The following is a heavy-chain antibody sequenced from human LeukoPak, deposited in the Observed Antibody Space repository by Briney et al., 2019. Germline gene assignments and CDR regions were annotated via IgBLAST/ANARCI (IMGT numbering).Heavy chain of an antibody. D-gene: IGHD3-16*01. CDR2: IYTSGST. CDR1: GYSINSGYY. V-gene: IGHV4-4*07. Sequence: SETLSLTCTVSGYSINSGYYWGWIRQPAGKGLEWIGRIYTSGSTNYNPSLKSRVTMSVDTSKNQFSLKLSSVTAADTAVYYCASSPFYDYFDYWGQGTLVTVSS. CDR3: ASSPFYDYFDY. J-gene: IGHJ4*02.